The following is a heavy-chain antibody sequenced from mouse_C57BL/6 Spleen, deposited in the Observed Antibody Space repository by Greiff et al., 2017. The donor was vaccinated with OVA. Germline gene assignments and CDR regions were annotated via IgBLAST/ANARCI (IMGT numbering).Heavy chain of an antibody. D-gene: IGHD1-1*01. J-gene: IGHJ1*03. Sequence: QVQLQQPGAELVKPGASVKMSCKASGYTFTSYWITWVKQRPGQGLEWIGDIYPGSGSTNYNEKFKSKATLTVDTSSSTAYMQLSSRTSEDSAVYYCARFGTTVEGYFDVWGTGTTVTVSS. CDR3: ARFGTTVEGYFDV. V-gene: IGHV1-55*01. CDR2: IYPGSGST. CDR1: GYTFTSYW.